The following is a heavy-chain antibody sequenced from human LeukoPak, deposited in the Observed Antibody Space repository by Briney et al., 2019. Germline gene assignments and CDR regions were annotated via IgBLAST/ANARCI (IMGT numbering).Heavy chain of an antibody. V-gene: IGHV3-23*01. Sequence: PGGSLRLSCAASGFTFRDSAMTWVRQAPGKGLEWVSLISFSGDNTYYRDSVKGRFTVSRDNSKDTLYLQMNSLRAEDTAIYHCARNKEISTWGLGTMVTVSS. CDR1: GFTFRDSA. CDR2: ISFSGDNT. J-gene: IGHJ3*01. CDR3: ARNKEIST.